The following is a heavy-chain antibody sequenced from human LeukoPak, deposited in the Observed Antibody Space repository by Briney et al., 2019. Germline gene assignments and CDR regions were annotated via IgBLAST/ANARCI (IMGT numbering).Heavy chain of an antibody. CDR2: TDWDDDK. CDR1: GFSLRNSGMC. J-gene: IGHJ6*02. CDR3: ARSYYHYGMDV. Sequence: SGPALVKPTQTLTLTCTFSGFSLRNSGMCVSWIRQPPGKALEWLARTDWDDDKHYSTSLKTRLNISKDTSKNQVVLTMTNMDPVDTATYFCARSYYHYGMDVWGQGTTVTVSS. V-gene: IGHV2-70*11.